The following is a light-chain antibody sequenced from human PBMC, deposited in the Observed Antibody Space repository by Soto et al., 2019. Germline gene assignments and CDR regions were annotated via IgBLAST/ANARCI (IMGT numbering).Light chain of an antibody. J-gene: IGKJ1*01. CDR1: QSVSSTY. CDR3: HQYADSPRT. CDR2: RTS. V-gene: IGKV3-20*01. Sequence: EIVLTQSPGTLSLSPGERATLSCRASQSVSSTYLAWYQQKPGQAPRLLIYRTSTRATGIPDRFSGSGSGTDFTLTISRLEPEDFAMYYCHQYADSPRTFGQGTKVDIK.